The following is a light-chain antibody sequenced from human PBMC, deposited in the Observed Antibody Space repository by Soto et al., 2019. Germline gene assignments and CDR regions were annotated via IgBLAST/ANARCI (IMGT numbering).Light chain of an antibody. CDR1: SSDVGGYNF. V-gene: IGLV2-14*01. CDR3: TSYTSSDTGV. Sequence: QSALTQPASVSGSPGQSITISCTGTSSDVGGYNFVSWYQQHPGKAPKLIIFDVTNRPPGVSNRFSGSKSGNTASLTISGLQAEDKADYYCTSYTSSDTGVFGGGTKLTVL. CDR2: DVT. J-gene: IGLJ2*01.